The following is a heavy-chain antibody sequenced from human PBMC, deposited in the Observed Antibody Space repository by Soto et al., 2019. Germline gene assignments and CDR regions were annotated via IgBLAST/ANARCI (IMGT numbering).Heavy chain of an antibody. CDR3: ARGRTYYYDSSGYPIDY. J-gene: IGHJ4*02. CDR2: INHSGST. D-gene: IGHD3-22*01. CDR1: GGSFSGYY. Sequence: SETLSLTCAVYGGSFSGYYWSWIRQPPGKGLEWIGEINHSGSTNYNPSLKSRVTISVDTSKNQFSLKLSSVTAADTAVYYCARGRTYYYDSSGYPIDYWGQGTLVTVSS. V-gene: IGHV4-34*01.